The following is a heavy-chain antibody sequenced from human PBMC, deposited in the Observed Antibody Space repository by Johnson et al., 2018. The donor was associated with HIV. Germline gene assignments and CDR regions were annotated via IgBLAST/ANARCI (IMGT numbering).Heavy chain of an antibody. J-gene: IGHJ3*02. Sequence: VQLVESGGGLVQPGGSLRLSCAASGFTFSSYDMHWVRQATGKGLEWVSAIGTAGDTYYPGSVKGRFTISRDNSKNTLYLQMNSLRAEDTAVYYCARERTYLDTAMVDAFDIWGQGTMVTVSS. CDR3: ARERTYLDTAMVDAFDI. CDR1: GFTFSSYD. CDR2: IGTAGDT. D-gene: IGHD5-18*01. V-gene: IGHV3-13*01.